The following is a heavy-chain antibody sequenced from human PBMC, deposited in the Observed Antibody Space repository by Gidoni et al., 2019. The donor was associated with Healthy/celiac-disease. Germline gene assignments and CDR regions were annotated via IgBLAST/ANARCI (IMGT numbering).Heavy chain of an antibody. D-gene: IGHD6-13*01. CDR1: GFTFDDYA. J-gene: IGHJ6*02. V-gene: IGHV3-9*01. CDR2: ISWNSGSI. Sequence: EVQLVESGGGLVQPGRSLRLSCAASGFTFDDYAMHWVRQAPGKGLEWVSGISWNSGSIGYADSVKGRFTISRDNAKNSLYLQMNSLRAEDTALYYCAKDAEAGDYYYYGMDVWGQGTTVTVSS. CDR3: AKDAEAGDYYYYGMDV.